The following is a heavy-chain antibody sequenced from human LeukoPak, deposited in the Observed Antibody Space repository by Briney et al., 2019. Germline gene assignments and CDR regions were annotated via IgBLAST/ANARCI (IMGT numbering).Heavy chain of an antibody. V-gene: IGHV1-2*02. CDR2: INPNSGGT. J-gene: IGHJ4*02. Sequence: GASVKVSCKASGYTFTGYYMHWVRQAPGQGLEWMGWINPNSGGTNYAQKFQGRVTMTRDTSISTAYMEPSRLRSDDTAVYYCARERTYGSGTENWGQGTLVTVSS. CDR3: ARERTYGSGTEN. CDR1: GYTFTGYY. D-gene: IGHD3-10*01.